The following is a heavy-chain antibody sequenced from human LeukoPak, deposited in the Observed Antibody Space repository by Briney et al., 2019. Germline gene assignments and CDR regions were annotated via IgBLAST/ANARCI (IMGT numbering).Heavy chain of an antibody. CDR1: GFTFSNFV. CDR3: ARGGNFYGLDV. CDR2: ISNSGTT. V-gene: IGHV3-48*02. D-gene: IGHD3-16*01. Sequence: PGGSLRLSCAASGFTFSNFVMNWVRQAPGKWLEWVSYISNSGTTYYAASVKGRFTISRDNAKNSLYLHMNSLRDEDTAVYYCARGGNFYGLDVWGRGTTVTVSS. J-gene: IGHJ6*02.